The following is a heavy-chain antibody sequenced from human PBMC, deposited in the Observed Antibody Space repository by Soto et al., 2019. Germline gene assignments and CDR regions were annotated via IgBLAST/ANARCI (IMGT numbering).Heavy chain of an antibody. CDR3: ASPRDYCVSTSNCVIAFDL. Sequence: AQLVESGGSLVKPGGSLRLSCAASGFAFGDYIMNWVRQAPGRGLEWVASISHSGTYIFYADSVKGRFAISRDNAEGSLFLQMSSLRVEDTAIYYCASPRDYCVSTSNCVIAFDLWGQGTRVTVSS. V-gene: IGHV3-21*01. D-gene: IGHD2-2*01. CDR2: ISHSGTYI. CDR1: GFAFGDYI. J-gene: IGHJ3*01.